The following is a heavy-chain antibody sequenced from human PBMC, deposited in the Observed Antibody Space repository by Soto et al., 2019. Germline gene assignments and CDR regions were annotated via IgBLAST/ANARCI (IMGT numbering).Heavy chain of an antibody. Sequence: QVQLVQSGAEVKEPGASVRLSYKASGYTFTDSYIHWVRQAPGQGLEWMGVINPVGGSTTYIQEFQGGVTLTRDMSTNTVHMGLSALRSDDPATDYCARDAGAAMGFQYWGQGTPVNVFS. D-gene: IGHD5-18*01. CDR1: GYTFTDSY. V-gene: IGHV1-46*01. CDR2: INPVGGST. CDR3: ARDAGAAMGFQY. J-gene: IGHJ4*02.